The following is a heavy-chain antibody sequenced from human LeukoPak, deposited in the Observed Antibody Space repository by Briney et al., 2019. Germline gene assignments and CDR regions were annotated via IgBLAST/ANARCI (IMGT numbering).Heavy chain of an antibody. CDR1: GFTFSSYA. Sequence: GGSLRLSCAASGFTFSSYAMRWVRQAPGKGLEWVSAISGSGGSTYYADSVKGRFTISRDNSKNTLYLQMNSLRAEDTAVYYCAKSYGRSSGWYYYFDYWGQGTLVTVSS. CDR3: AKSYGRSSGWYYYFDY. CDR2: ISGSGGST. J-gene: IGHJ4*02. V-gene: IGHV3-23*01. D-gene: IGHD6-19*01.